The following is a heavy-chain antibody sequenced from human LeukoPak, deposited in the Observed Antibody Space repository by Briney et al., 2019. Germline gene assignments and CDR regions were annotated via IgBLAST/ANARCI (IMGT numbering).Heavy chain of an antibody. J-gene: IGHJ4*02. CDR3: ARDTVTEPVVITPNYFDY. CDR2: THYRSKWYN. Sequence: SQTLSLTCAISGDSVSSNSAAWNWIRQSPSRGLEWLGRTHYRSKWYNDYAVSVKSRITINPDTSKNQFSLQLNSVTPEDTAVYYCARDTVTEPVVITPNYFDYWGQGTLVTVSS. D-gene: IGHD3-22*01. V-gene: IGHV6-1*01. CDR1: GDSVSSNSAA.